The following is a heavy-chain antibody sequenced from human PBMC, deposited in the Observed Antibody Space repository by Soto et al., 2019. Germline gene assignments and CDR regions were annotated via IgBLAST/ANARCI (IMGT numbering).Heavy chain of an antibody. J-gene: IGHJ4*02. D-gene: IGHD2-15*01. Sequence: QVQLVQSGAEVKKPGASVKVSCKASGYTFTSYALHWVRQAPGQRLEWMGWINAGNGNTKYSQKFQGRVTITKDTSATSAYMELSSLRSEDTAVYYCARDLGGWPDYWGQGTLVTVSS. CDR3: ARDLGGWPDY. CDR2: INAGNGNT. CDR1: GYTFTSYA. V-gene: IGHV1-3*01.